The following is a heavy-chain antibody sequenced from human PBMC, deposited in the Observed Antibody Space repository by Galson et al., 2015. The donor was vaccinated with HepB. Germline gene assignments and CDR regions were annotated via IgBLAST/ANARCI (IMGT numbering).Heavy chain of an antibody. CDR2: IIPILGIA. Sequence: SVKVSCKASGGTFSSYAISWVRQAPGQGLEWMGRIIPILGIANYAQKFQGRVTITADKSTSTAYMELSSLRSEDTAVYYCARDSYSGSYRLQVGAFDIWGQGTMVTVSS. V-gene: IGHV1-69*04. D-gene: IGHD1-26*01. CDR1: GGTFSSYA. CDR3: ARDSYSGSYRLQVGAFDI. J-gene: IGHJ3*02.